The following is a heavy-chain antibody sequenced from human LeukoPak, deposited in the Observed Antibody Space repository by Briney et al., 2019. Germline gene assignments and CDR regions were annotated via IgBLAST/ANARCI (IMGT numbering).Heavy chain of an antibody. J-gene: IGHJ3*02. Sequence: PGESLRISCKGPGYSFTSYWISWVRQIPGKGLEWMGRIDPSDSYTNYSPSFQGHVTISADKSISTAYLQWSSLKASDTAMYYCARVDCSSTSCYDDAFDIWGQGTMVTVSS. CDR2: IDPSDSYT. D-gene: IGHD2-2*01. CDR1: GYSFTSYW. CDR3: ARVDCSSTSCYDDAFDI. V-gene: IGHV5-10-1*01.